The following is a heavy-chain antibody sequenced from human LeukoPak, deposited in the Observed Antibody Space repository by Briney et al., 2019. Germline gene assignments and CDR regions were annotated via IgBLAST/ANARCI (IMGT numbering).Heavy chain of an antibody. Sequence: PGGSLRLSCEASGFNFRDYVMTWVRQAPGKGLEYVSAISSNGGSTYYANSVKGRFTISRDNSKNTLYLQMGSLRAEDMAVYYCARAREEYSSSSWDYWGQGTLVTVSS. J-gene: IGHJ4*02. V-gene: IGHV3-64*01. CDR3: ARAREEYSSSSWDY. D-gene: IGHD6-6*01. CDR1: GFNFRDYV. CDR2: ISSNGGST.